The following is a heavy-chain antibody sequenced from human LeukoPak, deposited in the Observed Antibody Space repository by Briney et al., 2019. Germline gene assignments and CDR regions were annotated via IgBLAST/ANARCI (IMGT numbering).Heavy chain of an antibody. CDR1: GLPIADFA. J-gene: IGHJ4*02. V-gene: IGHV3-43*02. CDR2: ISGDGVST. Sequence: GGSLRLSCVASGLPIADFAMHWVRQAPGKGLEWVSLISGDGVSTFYADSVKGRFSISRDNTKNSLSLQMNSLRTEDTAMYYCARESGKFDYWGQGTLVAVSS. CDR3: ARESGKFDY.